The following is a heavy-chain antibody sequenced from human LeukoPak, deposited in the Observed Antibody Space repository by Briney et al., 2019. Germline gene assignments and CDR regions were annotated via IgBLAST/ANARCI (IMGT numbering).Heavy chain of an antibody. J-gene: IGHJ4*02. CDR3: ARQYSSGWQYYFDY. D-gene: IGHD6-19*01. CDR2: IYYSGST. V-gene: IGHV4-31*03. CDR1: GGSISSGGYY. Sequence: SQTLSLTCTVSGGSISSGGYYWSWIRQHPGKGLEWIGYIYYSGSTNYNPSLKSRVTISVDTSKNQFSLKLSSVTAADTAVYYCARQYSSGWQYYFDYWGQGTLVTVSS.